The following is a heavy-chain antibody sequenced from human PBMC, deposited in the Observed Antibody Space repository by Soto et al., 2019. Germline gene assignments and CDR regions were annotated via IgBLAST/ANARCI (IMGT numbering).Heavy chain of an antibody. CDR1: GFPFSMYA. J-gene: IGHJ6*02. Sequence: GGSLRLSCAASGFPFSMYAMMWVRQAPGKGLGWVSSISGSVDRTYYADSVKGRFTISRDNSKKTVVLQMNNLRVEDTAVYHCARSPSRAPYGMDVWGQGTTVTVSS. CDR3: ARSPSRAPYGMDV. V-gene: IGHV3-23*01. D-gene: IGHD6-6*01. CDR2: ISGSVDRT.